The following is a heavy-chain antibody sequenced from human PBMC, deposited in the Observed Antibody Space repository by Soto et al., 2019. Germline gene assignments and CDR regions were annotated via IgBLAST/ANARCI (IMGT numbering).Heavy chain of an antibody. D-gene: IGHD3-10*01. J-gene: IGHJ5*01. CDR1: DYSITNGYY. Sequence: KTSETLSLTCAVSDYSITNGYYWGWIRQPPGKGLEWIGSIYYSGKTYYNPSLKSRVTISADTSKNRFSLKLNSVTAADTAVYFCARQGYGSGPNGFDSWGQGTLVTVSS. CDR3: ARQGYGSGPNGFDS. CDR2: IYYSGKT. V-gene: IGHV4-38-2*01.